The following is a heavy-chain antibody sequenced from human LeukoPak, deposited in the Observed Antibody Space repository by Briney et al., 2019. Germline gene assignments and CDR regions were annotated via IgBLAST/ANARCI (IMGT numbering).Heavy chain of an antibody. J-gene: IGHJ4*02. CDR3: ARDYGVGFDY. D-gene: IGHD4-17*01. CDR1: GYTFTSYA. CDR2: IDAGNGNT. Sequence: ASVKVSCKASGYTFTSYAMHWVRQAPGQRLEWMGWIDAGNGNTKYSQKFQGRVTITRDTSTSTVYMELSSLRSEDTAVYYCARDYGVGFDYWGQGTLVTVSS. V-gene: IGHV1-3*01.